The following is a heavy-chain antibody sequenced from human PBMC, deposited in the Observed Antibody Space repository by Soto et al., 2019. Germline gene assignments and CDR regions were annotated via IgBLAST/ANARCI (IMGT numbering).Heavy chain of an antibody. D-gene: IGHD3-9*01. Sequence: GGSLRLSCAASGFSFSSYAMTWVRQAPGKGLEWVSAISGSGGTTYYADSVQGRFTISRDNSKKTLYLQMNTLSAEDTAVYYCAKAAVGLRYDWFDPWGQGTLVTVSS. V-gene: IGHV3-23*01. CDR1: GFSFSSYA. CDR2: ISGSGGTT. CDR3: AKAAVGLRYDWFDP. J-gene: IGHJ5*02.